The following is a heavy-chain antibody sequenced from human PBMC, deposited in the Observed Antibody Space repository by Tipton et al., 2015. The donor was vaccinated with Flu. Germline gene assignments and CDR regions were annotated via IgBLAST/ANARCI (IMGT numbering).Heavy chain of an antibody. CDR3: ARYGSVYAFDI. D-gene: IGHD4-17*01. CDR1: GGSISSYY. CDR2: IYYSGST. V-gene: IGHV4-59*01. J-gene: IGHJ3*02. Sequence: TLSVTCTVSGGSISSYYWSWIRQPPGKGLEWIGYIYYSGSTNYNPSLKSRVTISVDTSKNQFSLKLSSVTAADTAVYYCARYGSVYAFDIWGQGTMVTVSS.